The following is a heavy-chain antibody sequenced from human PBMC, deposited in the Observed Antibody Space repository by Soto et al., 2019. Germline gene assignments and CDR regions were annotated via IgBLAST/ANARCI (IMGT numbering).Heavy chain of an antibody. CDR2: ISYDGSNK. D-gene: IGHD3-22*01. CDR3: ARPTMIVVVITHFDY. V-gene: IGHV3-30-3*01. J-gene: IGHJ4*02. Sequence: QTGGSLRLSCAASGFTFSSYAMHWVRQAPGKGLEWVAVISYDGSNKYYADSVKGRFTISRDNSKNTLYLQMNSLRAEDTAVYYCARPTMIVVVITHFDYWGQGTLVTVSS. CDR1: GFTFSSYA.